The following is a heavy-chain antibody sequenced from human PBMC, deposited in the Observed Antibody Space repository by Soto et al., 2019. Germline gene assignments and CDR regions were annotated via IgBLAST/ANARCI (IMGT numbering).Heavy chain of an antibody. CDR1: EFSLSTSGVG. CDR3: AHRRSTVHSYYFDY. Sequence: QITLKESGPTLVKPTQTLTVNCTFSEFSLSTSGVGVGWIRQPPGKALEWLALIYWDDDKRYSPSLKSRLTITKDTSKNHVVLTMTNIDPVDTATYYCAHRRSTVHSYYFDYWGQGTLVTVSS. D-gene: IGHD4-17*01. V-gene: IGHV2-5*02. CDR2: IYWDDDK. J-gene: IGHJ4*02.